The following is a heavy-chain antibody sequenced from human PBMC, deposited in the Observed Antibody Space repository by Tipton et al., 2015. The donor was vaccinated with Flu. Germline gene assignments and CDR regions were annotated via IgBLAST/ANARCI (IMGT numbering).Heavy chain of an antibody. CDR1: GDSIGSRYF. J-gene: IGHJ4*01. CDR3: ATTTYFYGSGSHDY. CDR2: VYHGGTT. V-gene: IGHV4-38-2*01. D-gene: IGHD3-10*01. Sequence: TLSLTFSVSGDSIGSRYFWRWIRQPPGKGLEGIGFVYHGGTTYYNPSLKSRVAISLDTFKNQFSLKLTSVTAADTAVYYCATTTYFYGSGSHDYWGHGTLVNVSS.